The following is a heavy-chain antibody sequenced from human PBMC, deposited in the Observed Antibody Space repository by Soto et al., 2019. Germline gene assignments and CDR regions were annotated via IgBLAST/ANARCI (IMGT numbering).Heavy chain of an antibody. CDR1: GYSISSSNW. CDR3: ARREIQGPIDY. D-gene: IGHD1-26*01. Sequence: QVQLQESGPGLVKPSDTLSLTCAVSGYSISSSNWWGWIRQPPGKGLEWIGYIYYSGTTYYNPSLKSRVTMSVYTSKIQFSLKLTSVTAVDTAVYYCARREIQGPIDYWGQGTLVTVSS. V-gene: IGHV4-28*01. J-gene: IGHJ4*02. CDR2: IYYSGTT.